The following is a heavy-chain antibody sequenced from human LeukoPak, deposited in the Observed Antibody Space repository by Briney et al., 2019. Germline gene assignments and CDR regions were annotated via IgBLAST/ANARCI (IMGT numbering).Heavy chain of an antibody. V-gene: IGHV3-30*02. CDR3: AKDRANAWSSDY. J-gene: IGHJ4*02. CDR2: TTYDGSDK. D-gene: IGHD3-10*01. Sequence: GGSLRLSCAASGFTFSNYAMYWVRQAPGKGLEWVAFTTYDGSDKYYADSVKGRFTISRDNSKNTLYLQMNSLRAEDTAVYYCAKDRANAWSSDYWGREPWSPSPQ. CDR1: GFTFSNYA.